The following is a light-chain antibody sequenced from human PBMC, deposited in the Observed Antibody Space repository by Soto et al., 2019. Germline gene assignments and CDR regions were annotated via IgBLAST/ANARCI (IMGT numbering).Light chain of an antibody. Sequence: DIQMTQSPSSLSASVGDRVTITCRASQNIVTSLNWYQQKPGRAPNLLIYAASNLQSGVPSRFTGSGSGTGFTLTITNLQPGDFATYYCQQTYTTPRTFGQGTRLEI. V-gene: IGKV1-39*01. CDR3: QQTYTTPRT. CDR1: QNIVTS. CDR2: AAS. J-gene: IGKJ5*01.